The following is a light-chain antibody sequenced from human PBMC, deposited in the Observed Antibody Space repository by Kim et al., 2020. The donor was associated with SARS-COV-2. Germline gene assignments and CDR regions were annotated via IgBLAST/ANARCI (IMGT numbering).Light chain of an antibody. CDR1: SSNIGSNT. CDR2: SNN. V-gene: IGLV1-44*01. J-gene: IGLJ1*01. CDR3: AAWDDSLNGPV. Sequence: ELTQPPSASGTPGPRVTISCSGSSSNIGSNTVNWYQQLPGTAPKLLIYSNNQRPSGVPDRFSGSKSGTSASLAISGLQSEDEADYYCAAWDDSLNGPVFGTGTKVTVL.